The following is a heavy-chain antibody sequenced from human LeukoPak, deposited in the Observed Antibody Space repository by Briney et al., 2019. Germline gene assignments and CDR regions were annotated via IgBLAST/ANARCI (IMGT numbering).Heavy chain of an antibody. CDR3: ARDPWGAPVDV. V-gene: IGHV4-61*02. CDR1: GGSISSGSYY. J-gene: IGHJ6*04. Sequence: SQTLSLTCTVSGGSISSGSYYWSWIRQPAGKGLEWIGRIYTSGSTNYNPSLKSRVTISVDTSKNQFSLKLSSVTAADTAVYYCARDPWGAPVDVWGKGTTVTVSS. CDR2: IYTSGST. D-gene: IGHD3-16*01.